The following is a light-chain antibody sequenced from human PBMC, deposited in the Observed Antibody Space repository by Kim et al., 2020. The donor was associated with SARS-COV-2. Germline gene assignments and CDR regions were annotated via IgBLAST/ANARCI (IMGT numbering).Light chain of an antibody. Sequence: QRVTISCSASSSNIGINSAYRHQQLPGTAPKLLIYTNNQRPSWVPDRCSGSKSGTSASLAISGLQSEDEADYSCAAWDDSLNGPVFGGGTKLTVL. CDR3: AAWDDSLNGPV. CDR2: TNN. CDR1: SSNIGINS. V-gene: IGLV1-44*01. J-gene: IGLJ3*02.